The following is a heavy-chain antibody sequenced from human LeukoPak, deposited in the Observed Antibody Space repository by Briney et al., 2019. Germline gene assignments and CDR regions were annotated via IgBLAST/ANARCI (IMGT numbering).Heavy chain of an antibody. V-gene: IGHV4-39*07. CDR1: GGSVSSSSYY. CDR3: ARTTSTGWTWG. CDR2: IYYSGST. Sequence: KPSETLSLTSTVSGGSVSSSSYYWGWIRQPPGKGLEWIGSIYYSGSTYYNPSLKSRVTISVDTSKNQFSLRLSSVTAADTAVYYCARTTSTGWTWGWGQGTLVTVSS. J-gene: IGHJ4*02. D-gene: IGHD6-19*01.